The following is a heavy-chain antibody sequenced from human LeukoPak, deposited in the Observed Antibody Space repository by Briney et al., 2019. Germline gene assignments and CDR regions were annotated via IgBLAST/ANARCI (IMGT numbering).Heavy chain of an antibody. CDR1: GFTFRSYW. V-gene: IGHV3-74*01. CDR2: INSDGSIT. J-gene: IGHJ4*02. Sequence: QPGGSLRLSCAASGFTFRSYWMHWVRQAPGKGLMWVSRINSDGSITNYADSVKGRFTISRDNAKNTLYLQMNSLRAEDTAVYYCARVRATFSPHFDNWGQGTLVTVSS. CDR3: ARVRATFSPHFDN. D-gene: IGHD5-12*01.